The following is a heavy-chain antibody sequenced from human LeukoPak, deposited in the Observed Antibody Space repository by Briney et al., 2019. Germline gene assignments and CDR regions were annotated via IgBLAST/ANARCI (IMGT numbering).Heavy chain of an antibody. Sequence: PSETLSLTCSVSGGSISSSYWSWIRQPPGKGLEWIAYIYYTGSTNYNPSLKSRLTISVDTSKNQFSLNLNSVTAADTAVYYCARVGSGGAWFDFWGQGTLVSVSS. J-gene: IGHJ4*02. D-gene: IGHD6-19*01. CDR3: ARVGSGGAWFDF. CDR2: IYYTGST. V-gene: IGHV4-59*01. CDR1: GGSISSSY.